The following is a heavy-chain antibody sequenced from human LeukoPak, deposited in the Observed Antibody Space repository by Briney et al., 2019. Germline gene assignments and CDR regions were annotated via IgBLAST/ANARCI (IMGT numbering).Heavy chain of an antibody. V-gene: IGHV4-4*07. J-gene: IGHJ5*02. Sequence: SETLSLTCTISGGSISSYYWSWIRQPAGKGLEWIGRIYTSGTTNYNPSLKSRVTMSVDTSKNQFSLKLSSVTAADTAVYYCARQYSSDWYLWFDPWGQGTLVTVSS. CDR1: GGSISSYY. CDR3: ARQYSSDWYLWFDP. CDR2: IYTSGTT. D-gene: IGHD6-19*01.